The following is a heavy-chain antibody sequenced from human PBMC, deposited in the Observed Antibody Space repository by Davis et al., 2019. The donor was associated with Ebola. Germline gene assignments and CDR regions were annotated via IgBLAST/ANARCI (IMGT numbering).Heavy chain of an antibody. J-gene: IGHJ5*02. CDR3: AKGVECSSTSCYFSEGGRGPFDP. CDR1: GFTFSSYA. CDR2: ISGSGGST. V-gene: IGHV3-23*01. D-gene: IGHD2-2*01. Sequence: GESLKISCAASGFTFSSYAMSWVRQAPGKGLEWVSAISGSGGSTYYADSVKGRFTISRDNSKNTLYLQMNSLRAEDTAVYYCAKGVECSSTSCYFSEGGRGPFDPWGQGTLVTVSS.